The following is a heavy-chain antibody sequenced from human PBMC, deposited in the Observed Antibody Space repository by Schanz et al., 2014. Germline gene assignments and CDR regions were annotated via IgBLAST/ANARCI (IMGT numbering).Heavy chain of an antibody. Sequence: QVQLVQSGAEVKKPGASVKVSCKASGYTFTNFGISWVRQAPGQGLEWMGWISSYNPNTKSTQKFQGRVTMTTDTSTSTAYMEFRSLSSDDTAVYDCARGSGELLGFGYWGQGTLVSVSS. D-gene: IGHD1-26*01. V-gene: IGHV1-18*04. J-gene: IGHJ4*02. CDR1: GYTFTNFG. CDR3: ARGSGELLGFGY. CDR2: ISSYNPNT.